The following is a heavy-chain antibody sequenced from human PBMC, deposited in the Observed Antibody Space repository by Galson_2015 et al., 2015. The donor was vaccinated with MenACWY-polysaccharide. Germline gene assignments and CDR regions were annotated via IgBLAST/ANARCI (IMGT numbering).Heavy chain of an antibody. V-gene: IGHV1-2*02. Sequence: SVKVSCKASGYSFTDYYIHWVRQAPGQGLEWMGWINTDSGGTNFAQKFQGRITMTRDTSISIAYMELYRLTSDDTAMYFCARVLHAAGALDHWGQGLLVTVSS. CDR2: INTDSGGT. D-gene: IGHD2-8*02. CDR1: GYSFTDYY. CDR3: ARVLHAAGALDH. J-gene: IGHJ4*02.